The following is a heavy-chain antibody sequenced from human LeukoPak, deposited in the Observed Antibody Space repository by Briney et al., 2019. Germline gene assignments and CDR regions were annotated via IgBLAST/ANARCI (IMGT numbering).Heavy chain of an antibody. V-gene: IGHV3-30*04. CDR2: ISYDGSNK. D-gene: IGHD3-9*01. CDR1: GFTFSSYA. CDR3: ARRPPDILTGYYKSGYFDY. Sequence: GGSLRLSCAASGFTFSSYAMHWVRQAPGKGLEWVAVISYDGSNKYYADSVKGRFTISRDNSKNTLYLQMNSLRADDTAVYYCARRPPDILTGYYKSGYFDYWGQGTLVTVSS. J-gene: IGHJ4*02.